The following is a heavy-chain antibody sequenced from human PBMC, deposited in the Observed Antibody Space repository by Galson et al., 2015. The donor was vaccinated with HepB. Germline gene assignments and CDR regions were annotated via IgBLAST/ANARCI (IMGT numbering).Heavy chain of an antibody. D-gene: IGHD2-21*02. CDR1: GFTFSSYA. CDR3: AKGCGGDCYSDFDS. Sequence: LRLSCAASGFTFSSYAMSWVRQAPGKGLDWVSTISGSGGSTFYRDSVKGRFTISRDSSRNTLFLQMNSLRAEDTAVYYCAKGCGGDCYSDFDSWGQGALVTVSS. J-gene: IGHJ4*02. CDR2: ISGSGGST. V-gene: IGHV3-23*01.